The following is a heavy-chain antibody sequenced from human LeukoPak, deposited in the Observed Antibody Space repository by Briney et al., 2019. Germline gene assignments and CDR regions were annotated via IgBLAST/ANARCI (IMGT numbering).Heavy chain of an antibody. J-gene: IGHJ5*01. D-gene: IGHD4-17*01. V-gene: IGHV4-59*01. CDR1: GASIGSYF. CDR2: IYFGGGT. Sequence: PSDTLSLTCTVSGASIGSYFWSWIRQPPGKGLEWIGYIYFGGGTNYNPSFESRITISVDTSKNQISLNLTSVTSADTAIYYCARERGDYDSDNWFDSWGQGTLVTVSS. CDR3: ARERGDYDSDNWFDS.